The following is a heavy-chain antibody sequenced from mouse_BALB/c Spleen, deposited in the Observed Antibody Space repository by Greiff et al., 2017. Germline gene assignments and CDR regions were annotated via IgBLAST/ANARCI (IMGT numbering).Heavy chain of an antibody. CDR3: ARDRRYDGVYYAMDY. J-gene: IGHJ4*01. CDR2: IRNKANGYTT. CDR1: GFTFTDYY. D-gene: IGHD2-14*01. Sequence: EVQLVESGGGLVQPGGSLRLSCATSGFTFTDYYMSWVRQPPGKALEWLGFIRNKANGYTTEYSASVKGRFTISRDNSQSILYLQMNTLRAEDSATYYCARDRRYDGVYYAMDYWGQGTSVTVSS. V-gene: IGHV7-3*02.